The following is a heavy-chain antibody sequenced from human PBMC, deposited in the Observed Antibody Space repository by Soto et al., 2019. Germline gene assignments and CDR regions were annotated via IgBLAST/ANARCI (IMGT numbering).Heavy chain of an antibody. Sequence: QVQLVQSGAEVKKPGSSVKVSCKASGGTFRSYAISWVRQAPGQGLEWMGGVIPIFGTANYAQKFQGRVTITADESTSTAYMELSSLRSEDTAVYYCAREGGSGNYRYYAMDVWGQGTTVTVSS. CDR2: VIPIFGTA. D-gene: IGHD3-10*01. CDR3: AREGGSGNYRYYAMDV. J-gene: IGHJ6*02. V-gene: IGHV1-69*12. CDR1: GGTFRSYA.